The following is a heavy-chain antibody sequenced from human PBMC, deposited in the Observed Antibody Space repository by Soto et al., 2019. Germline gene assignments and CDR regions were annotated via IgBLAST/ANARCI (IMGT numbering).Heavy chain of an antibody. CDR3: AREDEAGYYDFWSGYRE. Sequence: ASVKVSCKASGYTFTSYGISWVRQAPGQGLEWMGWISAYNGNTNYAQKLQGRVTMTTDTSTSTAYMELRSLRSDDTAVHYCAREDEAGYYDFWSGYREWGQGTLVTVSS. CDR2: ISAYNGNT. D-gene: IGHD3-3*01. CDR1: GYTFTSYG. J-gene: IGHJ4*02. V-gene: IGHV1-18*04.